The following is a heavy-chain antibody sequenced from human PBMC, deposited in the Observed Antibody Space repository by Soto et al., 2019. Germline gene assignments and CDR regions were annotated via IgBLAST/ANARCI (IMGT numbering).Heavy chain of an antibody. CDR1: SGSFSGYY. CDR3: ASAPKVSGSSQTRPDF. CDR2: ISQSGHT. Sequence: SETLSLTCSIYSGSFSGYYWSWIRHPPGKGLEWIGEISQSGHTNYSPSLKSRVSISIDTSKKQFSLNLASVSAADTAVYYCASAPKVSGSSQTRPDFWGQGTLVTVSS. D-gene: IGHD6-6*01. J-gene: IGHJ4*02. V-gene: IGHV4-34*01.